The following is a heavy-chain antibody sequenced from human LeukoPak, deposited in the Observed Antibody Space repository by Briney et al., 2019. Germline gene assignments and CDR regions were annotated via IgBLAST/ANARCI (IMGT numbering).Heavy chain of an antibody. V-gene: IGHV3-11*04. CDR2: ITNNGRKI. Sequence: PGGSLRLSCEASRFTFSDYFMGWVRQAPGKGLEWVSYITNNGRKIYYADSMKGRFTISRDNAKKSLYLQMNSLRAEDTAVYYCARAIWESSGYYFDYWGQGTLVTVSS. J-gene: IGHJ4*02. CDR3: ARAIWESSGYYFDY. D-gene: IGHD3-22*01. CDR1: RFTFSDYF.